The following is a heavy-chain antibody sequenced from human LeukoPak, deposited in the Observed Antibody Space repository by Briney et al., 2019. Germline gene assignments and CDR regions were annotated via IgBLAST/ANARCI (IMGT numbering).Heavy chain of an antibody. CDR1: GFTFSSYA. J-gene: IGHJ6*02. CDR2: ISYDGSNK. CDR3: ARSGITMIVVVKLNHGMDV. Sequence: QPGRSLRLSCAASGFTFSSYAMHWVRQAPGKGLEWVAVISYDGSNKYYADSVKGRFTISRDNSKNTLYMQMNSLRAEDTAVYYCARSGITMIVVVKLNHGMDVWGQGTTVTVSS. D-gene: IGHD3-22*01. V-gene: IGHV3-30-3*01.